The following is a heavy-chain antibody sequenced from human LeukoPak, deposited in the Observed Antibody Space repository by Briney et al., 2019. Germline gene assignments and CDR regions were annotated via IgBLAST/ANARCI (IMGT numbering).Heavy chain of an antibody. CDR2: ISSGGGST. CDR3: AKDVDRNYAGWQNGFDI. CDR1: GFTFNIYA. V-gene: IGHV3-23*01. J-gene: IGHJ3*02. D-gene: IGHD1-14*01. Sequence: GGSLRLSCATSGFTFNIYAMNWVRQAPGKGLEWVSSISSGGGSTYYADSVKGRFTISRDNSKNTLYLQMNSLRVDDTAIYYCAKDVDRNYAGWQNGFDIWGQGTAVSVSS.